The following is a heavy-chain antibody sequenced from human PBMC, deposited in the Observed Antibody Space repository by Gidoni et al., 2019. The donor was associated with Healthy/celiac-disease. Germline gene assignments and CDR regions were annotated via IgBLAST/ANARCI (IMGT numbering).Heavy chain of an antibody. D-gene: IGHD6-13*01. CDR3: AREEQQLVVGPVYYYYGMDV. CDR2: IIPIFGTT. V-gene: IGHV1-69*01. CDR1: GVTFSSYA. J-gene: IGHJ6*02. Sequence: QVQLVQSGAEVTTPGSSVKVSCKASGVTFSSYAISWVRQAPGQGLEWMGGIIPIFGTTNYAQKFQGRVTITADESTSTAYMELSSLRSEDTAVYYCAREEQQLVVGPVYYYYGMDVWGQGTTVTVSS.